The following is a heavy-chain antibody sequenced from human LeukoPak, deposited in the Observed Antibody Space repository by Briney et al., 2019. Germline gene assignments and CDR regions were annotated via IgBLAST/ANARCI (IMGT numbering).Heavy chain of an antibody. CDR1: GGSISSYY. J-gene: IGHJ5*02. Sequence: PSETLSLTCTVSGGSISSYYWSWIRQPAGKGLEWIGRIYSSGSTNYNPSLKSRVTMSVDTSKNQFSLKMTSVTAADTAVYYCARVLLVTRGHSWLDPWGQGTLVTVSS. V-gene: IGHV4-4*07. D-gene: IGHD4-23*01. CDR3: ARVLLVTRGHSWLDP. CDR2: IYSSGST.